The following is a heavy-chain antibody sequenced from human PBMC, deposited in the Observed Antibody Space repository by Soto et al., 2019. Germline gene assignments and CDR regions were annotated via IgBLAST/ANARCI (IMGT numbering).Heavy chain of an antibody. CDR1: GYTFTSYG. V-gene: IGHV1-18*01. D-gene: IGHD2-15*01. CDR3: ASDREDIVVVVAAGNWFDP. Sequence: ASVKVSCKASGYTFTSYGISWVRQAPGQGLEWMGLISAYNGNTNYAQKLQSRVTMTTDTSTSTAYMELRSLRSDDTAVYYCASDREDIVVVVAAGNWFDPWGQGTLVTVST. J-gene: IGHJ5*02. CDR2: ISAYNGNT.